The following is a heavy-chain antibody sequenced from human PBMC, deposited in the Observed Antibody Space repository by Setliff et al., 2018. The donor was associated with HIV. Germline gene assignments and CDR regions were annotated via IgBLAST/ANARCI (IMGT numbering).Heavy chain of an antibody. D-gene: IGHD3-10*01. J-gene: IGHJ5*02. CDR2: MNPNSGNS. CDR3: ARKHKVSLGRGIVVLWGFDP. Sequence: ASVKVSCKASGYSFINNDINWVRQATGQGLEWMGWMNPNSGNSGYAQKFQGRVTMTRSTSFSTAYMELSNLTSEDTAIYYRARKHKVSLGRGIVVLWGFDPWGPGTLLVTVSS. CDR1: GYSFINND. V-gene: IGHV1-8*02.